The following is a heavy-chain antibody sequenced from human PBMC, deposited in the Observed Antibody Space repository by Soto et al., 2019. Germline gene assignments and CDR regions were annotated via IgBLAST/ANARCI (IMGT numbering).Heavy chain of an antibody. Sequence: EVQLVESGGGLVQPGGSLKLSCVASGVSFSGSALHWVRQASGKGLEWIGRIRSKTNNYATAHAASVEGRFTVSRDDSENTAYLQMNSLTTDDTAVYYCTRHGVDYWGQGTLVTVSS. J-gene: IGHJ4*02. CDR2: IRSKTNNYAT. D-gene: IGHD3-3*01. V-gene: IGHV3-73*02. CDR3: TRHGVDY. CDR1: GVSFSGSA.